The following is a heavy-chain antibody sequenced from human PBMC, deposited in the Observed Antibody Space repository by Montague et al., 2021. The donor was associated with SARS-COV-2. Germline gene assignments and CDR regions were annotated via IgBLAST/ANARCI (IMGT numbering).Heavy chain of an antibody. CDR2: LYYTGTA. V-gene: IGHV4-39*01. CDR1: GGSFSRSDYH. CDR3: ARTVDSRSAGIFQH. D-gene: IGHD5-12*01. Sequence: SETLSLTCTVSGGSFSRSDYHWGWIRQSPGKGLEWIVSLYYTGTAYYNPSLKSRVGISVDTTRNQFSLRLSSVTAADTAVYYCARTVDSRSAGIFQHWGQGTLVTVSS. J-gene: IGHJ1*01.